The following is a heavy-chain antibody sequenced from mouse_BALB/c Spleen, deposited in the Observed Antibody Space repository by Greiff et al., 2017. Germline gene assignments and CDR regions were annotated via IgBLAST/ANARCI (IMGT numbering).Heavy chain of an antibody. CDR2: ILPGSGST. J-gene: IGHJ3*01. V-gene: IGHV1-9*01. CDR1: GYTFSSYW. CDR3: ARGQAARATGFAY. D-gene: IGHD3-1*01. Sequence: VKLQESGAELMKPGASGKISCKATGYTFSSYWIEGVKQRPGHGLEWIGEILPGSGSTNYNEKFKGKATFTADTSSNTAYMQLSSLTSEDSAVYYCARGQAARATGFAYWGQGTLVTVSA.